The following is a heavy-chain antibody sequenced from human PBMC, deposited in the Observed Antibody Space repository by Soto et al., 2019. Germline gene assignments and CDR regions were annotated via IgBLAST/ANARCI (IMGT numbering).Heavy chain of an antibody. D-gene: IGHD3-16*01. V-gene: IGHV1-8*01. CDR3: ARGRGQYDYIWQSNY. CDR1: GYTFTRYD. Sequence: QVQLVQSGAEVKKPGASVKVSCKASGYTFTRYDINWLRNTTGQGLEWMGWINSNSGNTDYAQKVQGRVTMTRNTSISTAYMELSSLRSEDTAVYYCARGRGQYDYIWQSNYWGQGTLVTVSS. J-gene: IGHJ4*02. CDR2: INSNSGNT.